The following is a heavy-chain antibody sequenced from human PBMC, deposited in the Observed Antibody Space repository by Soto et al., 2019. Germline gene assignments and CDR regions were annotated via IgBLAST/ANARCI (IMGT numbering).Heavy chain of an antibody. CDR1: GFTFSNYL. J-gene: IGHJ5*01. V-gene: IGHV3-7*01. Sequence: GSLRISRAASGFTFSNYLLTWVRQARGKGLEWVANIKEDGSEKYLVDSVKGRFTISRDNGKNSLYLQMNSLRGDDTGIYYCARAGGSRAFDWPYFDSWGQGTTVTISS. D-gene: IGHD3-9*01. CDR3: ARAGGSRAFDWPYFDS. CDR2: IKEDGSEK.